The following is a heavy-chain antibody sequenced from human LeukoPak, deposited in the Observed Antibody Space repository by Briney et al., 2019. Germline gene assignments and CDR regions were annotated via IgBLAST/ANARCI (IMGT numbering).Heavy chain of an antibody. V-gene: IGHV3-21*01. D-gene: IGHD3-22*01. CDR1: GFTFSSYT. J-gene: IGHJ3*02. CDR2: ISSSSTYI. Sequence: GGSLRLSCAASGFTFSSYTMNWVRQAPGKGLEWISSISSSSTYISYADSLKGRFTISRDNAENSLLLQMHSLRAEDTAVYYCARDGNFYDNGAYYDAFDIWGRGTMVTVSS. CDR3: ARDGNFYDNGAYYDAFDI.